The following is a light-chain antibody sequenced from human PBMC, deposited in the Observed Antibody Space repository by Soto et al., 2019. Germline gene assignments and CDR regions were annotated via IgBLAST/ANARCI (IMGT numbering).Light chain of an antibody. CDR3: QQGHNWPLT. CDR1: QSISTE. V-gene: IGKV3-15*01. CDR2: SAS. J-gene: IGKJ2*01. Sequence: EIVMTQSPATLSVSPGERATLSCRASQSISTELAWYQQKPGQPPRLLIYSASTRATGVPARFTGSVSGSEFTLTISGLQSEDFAVYYCQQGHNWPLTFGPGTRLEI.